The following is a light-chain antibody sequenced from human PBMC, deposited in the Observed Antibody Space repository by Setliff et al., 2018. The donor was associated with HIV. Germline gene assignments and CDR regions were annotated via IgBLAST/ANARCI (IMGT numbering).Light chain of an antibody. CDR3: SSYTRSSPYV. CDR1: NRDVGGYNF. J-gene: IGLJ1*01. Sequence: ASVSGSPGQSITIPCTGTNRDVGGYNFVSWYQQHPGKAPKLIIYEVSNRPSGVSNRFSGSKSGNTASLTISGLQAEDEADYYCSSYTRSSPYVFGTGTKATVL. V-gene: IGLV2-14*01. CDR2: EVS.